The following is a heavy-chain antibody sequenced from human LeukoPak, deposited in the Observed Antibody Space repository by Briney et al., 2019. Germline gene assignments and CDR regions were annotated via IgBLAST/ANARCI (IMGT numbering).Heavy chain of an antibody. J-gene: IGHJ3*02. CDR3: ARGPYCSGGSCYFDAFDI. CDR2: ISAYNGNT. CDR1: GYTFTSCG. Sequence: ASVKVSCKASGYTFTSCGISWVRQAPGQGLEWMGWISAYNGNTNYAQKLQGRVTMTTDTSTSTAYMELRSLRSDDTAVYYCARGPYCSGGSCYFDAFDIWGQGTMVTVSS. V-gene: IGHV1-18*01. D-gene: IGHD2-15*01.